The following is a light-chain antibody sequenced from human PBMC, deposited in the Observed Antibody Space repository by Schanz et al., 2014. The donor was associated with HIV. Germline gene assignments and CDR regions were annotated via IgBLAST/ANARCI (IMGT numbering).Light chain of an antibody. J-gene: IGLJ1*01. V-gene: IGLV1-51*01. Sequence: QSVLTQPPSVSAAPGQKVTISCSGSSSNIGNNYVSWYQQFPGRAPKLLIYDYHERPSGIPDRFSGSKSGTSATLGITGLQTGDEADYYCGTWDSSLSGVFGTGTKLTVL. CDR1: SSNIGNNY. CDR2: DYH. CDR3: GTWDSSLSGV.